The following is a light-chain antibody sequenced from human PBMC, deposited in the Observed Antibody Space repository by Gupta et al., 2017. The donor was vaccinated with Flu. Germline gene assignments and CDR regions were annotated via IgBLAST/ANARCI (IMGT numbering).Light chain of an antibody. CDR1: SSNIGSNT. CDR3: AAWDDSRNGRV. CDR2: SNN. Sequence: QSVLTQPPSASGTPGQRVTISCSGSSSNIGSNTVHWYQQLPGTAPKLLIYSNNQRPSGVPDRFSGSKSGTSASVAITGLQAEDGADYYCAAWDDSRNGRVFGGGTKLTVL. V-gene: IGLV1-44*01. J-gene: IGLJ3*02.